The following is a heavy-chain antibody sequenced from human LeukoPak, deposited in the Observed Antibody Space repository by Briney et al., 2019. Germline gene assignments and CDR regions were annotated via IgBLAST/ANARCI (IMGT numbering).Heavy chain of an antibody. V-gene: IGHV1-69*13. CDR3: ARDQMVRGLIMSYFDY. CDR1: GGTFSSYA. CDR2: IIPIFGTA. Sequence: GASVKVSCKASGGTFSSYAISWVRQAPGQGLEWMGGIIPIFGTANYAQKFQGRVTITADESTTTVYMELRSLRSDDTAVYYCARDQMVRGLIMSYFDYWGQGSLVTVSS. J-gene: IGHJ4*02. D-gene: IGHD3-10*01.